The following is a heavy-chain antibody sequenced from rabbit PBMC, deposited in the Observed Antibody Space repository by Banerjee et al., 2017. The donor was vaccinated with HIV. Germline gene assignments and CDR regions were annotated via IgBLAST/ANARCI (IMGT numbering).Heavy chain of an antibody. V-gene: IGHV1S45*01. Sequence: QEQLEESGGDLVKPEGSLTLTCKASGFSFSNRYVMCWVRQAPGKGLEWIGYITYGGSAYYASWVKGRFTISRDNAQNTVSLQLNSLTAADTATYFCARDLAGVIGWNFNLWGPGHPGHRL. CDR3: ARDLAGVIGWNFNL. CDR2: ITYGGSA. CDR1: GFSFSNRYV. D-gene: IGHD4-1*01. J-gene: IGHJ4*01.